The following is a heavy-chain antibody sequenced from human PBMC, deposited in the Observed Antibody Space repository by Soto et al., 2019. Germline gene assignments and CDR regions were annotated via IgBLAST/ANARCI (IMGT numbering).Heavy chain of an antibody. D-gene: IGHD2-2*01. V-gene: IGHV4-59*08. J-gene: IGHJ5*02. CDR1: GESISRYY. Sequence: SETLSLKCTVSGESISRYYWSWIRQPPGKGLEWIGYIYYSGSTNYNPSLKSRVTISVDTSKNQFSLKLSSVTAADTAVYYCARVPDRWGQGTLVTVSS. CDR3: ARVPDR. CDR2: IYYSGST.